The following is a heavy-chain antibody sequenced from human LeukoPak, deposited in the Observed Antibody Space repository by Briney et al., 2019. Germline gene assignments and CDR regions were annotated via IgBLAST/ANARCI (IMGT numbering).Heavy chain of an antibody. J-gene: IGHJ6*02. V-gene: IGHV4-34*01. CDR3: ARAGSYYYYGMDV. CDR2: INHSGST. CDR1: GGSFSGYY. Sequence: SETLSLTCAVYGGSFSGYYWSWIRQPPGKGLEWIGEINHSGSTNYNPSLKSRVTISVDSSKNQFSLKLSSVTAADTAVYYCARAGSYYYYGMDVWGQGTTVTVSS.